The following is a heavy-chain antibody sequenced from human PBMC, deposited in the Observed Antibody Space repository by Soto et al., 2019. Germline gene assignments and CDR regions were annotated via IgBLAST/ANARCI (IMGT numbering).Heavy chain of an antibody. CDR2: ISAYNGNT. CDR3: ARDPPYSSGWYAVFDP. V-gene: IGHV1-18*01. Sequence: QVQLVQSGAEVKKPGASVKVSCKASGYTFTSCGISWVRQAPGQGLEWLGWISAYNGNTNYAQKRQGRVTMTTDTSTSTAYKELRSLRSDDTAVYYCARDPPYSSGWYAVFDPWGQGTLVTVSS. J-gene: IGHJ5*02. D-gene: IGHD6-19*01. CDR1: GYTFTSCG.